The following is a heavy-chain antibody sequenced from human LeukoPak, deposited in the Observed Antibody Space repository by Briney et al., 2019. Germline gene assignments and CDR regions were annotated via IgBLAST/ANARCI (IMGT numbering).Heavy chain of an antibody. CDR2: IIPSGHTT. D-gene: IGHD6-6*01. CDR1: GFTFSSHG. CDR3: ASYFDSSSSVAFDI. J-gene: IGHJ3*02. Sequence: PGGSLRLSCVASGFTFSSHGMNWVRQAPGKGLEWVSGIIPSGHTTYYADSVKGRFTISRDNAKNSLYLQMNSLRAEDTALYYCASYFDSSSSVAFDIWGQGTMVTVSS. V-gene: IGHV3-48*04.